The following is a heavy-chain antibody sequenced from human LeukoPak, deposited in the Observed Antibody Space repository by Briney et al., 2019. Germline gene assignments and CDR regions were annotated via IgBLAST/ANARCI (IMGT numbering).Heavy chain of an antibody. Sequence: ASVKVSCKASGYTFMSYYMHWVRQAPGQGLEWMGIINPSGGSTSYAQKFQGRVTMTRDTSTSTVYMELSSLRSEDTAIYYCASGGYCGGTSCYPNWFDPWGQGTLVTVSS. CDR3: ASGGYCGGTSCYPNWFDP. V-gene: IGHV1-46*01. CDR1: GYTFMSYY. J-gene: IGHJ5*02. D-gene: IGHD2-2*01. CDR2: INPSGGST.